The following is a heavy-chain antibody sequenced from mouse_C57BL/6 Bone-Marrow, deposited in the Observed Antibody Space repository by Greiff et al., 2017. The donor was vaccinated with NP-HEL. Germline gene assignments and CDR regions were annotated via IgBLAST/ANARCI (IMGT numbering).Heavy chain of an antibody. D-gene: IGHD1-1*01. CDR2: IYPRSGNT. CDR1: GYTFTSYG. Sequence: VQLQQSGAELARPGASVKLSCKASGYTFTSYGISWVKQRTGQGLEWIGEIYPRSGNTYYNEKFKGKATLTADKSSSTAYMELRSLTSEDSAVYFCARGLITTVVAPYWYFDVWGTGTTVTVSS. J-gene: IGHJ1*03. CDR3: ARGLITTVVAPYWYFDV. V-gene: IGHV1-81*01.